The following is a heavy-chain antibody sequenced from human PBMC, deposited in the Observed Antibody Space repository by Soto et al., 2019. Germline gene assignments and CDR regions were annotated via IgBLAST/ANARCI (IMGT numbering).Heavy chain of an antibody. Sequence: QVQLVESGGGVVQPGRSLRLSCAASGFTFRNYAMHWVRQAPGKGLECVAVISYDGGNKFYRDYVKGRFTISRDNSKNTLYLKINSLRYEDTAVYYCARGDREDIAVVIGVRPGEYGVDVWGQGTTVPASS. J-gene: IGHJ6*02. V-gene: IGHV3-30-3*01. CDR2: ISYDGGNK. D-gene: IGHD2-15*01. CDR3: ARGDREDIAVVIGVRPGEYGVDV. CDR1: GFTFRNYA.